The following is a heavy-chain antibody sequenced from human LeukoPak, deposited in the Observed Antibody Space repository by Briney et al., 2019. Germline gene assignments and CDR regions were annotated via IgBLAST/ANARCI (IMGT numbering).Heavy chain of an antibody. V-gene: IGHV3-23*01. CDR1: GFTFSTYV. D-gene: IGHD3-3*01. CDR3: AKGNYDFWSGYPGLSYFDY. CDR2: ISGSGVAT. J-gene: IGHJ4*02. Sequence: GGSLRLSCAASGFTFSTYVVNWVRQAPGKGLEWVSAISGSGVATYYADSVKGRFTISRDNSKNTLYLQMNSLRAGDTAVYYCAKGNYDFWSGYPGLSYFDYWGQGTLVTVSS.